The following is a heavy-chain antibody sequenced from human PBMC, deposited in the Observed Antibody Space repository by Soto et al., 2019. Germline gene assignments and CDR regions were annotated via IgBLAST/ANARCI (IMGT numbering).Heavy chain of an antibody. Sequence: QVQLVQSGAEVKKPGASVKVSCKASGYTFNNYGISWVQQAPGQGLERMGWIGPYNGNTDHAQNFQGRVTMTTDTSTNTAYMELRSLRSDDTALYYCARCYCSVGSCYTCWHFDLWGRGTLVTVSS. CDR2: IGPYNGNT. J-gene: IGHJ2*01. CDR3: ARCYCSVGSCYTCWHFDL. V-gene: IGHV1-18*01. D-gene: IGHD2-15*01. CDR1: GYTFNNYG.